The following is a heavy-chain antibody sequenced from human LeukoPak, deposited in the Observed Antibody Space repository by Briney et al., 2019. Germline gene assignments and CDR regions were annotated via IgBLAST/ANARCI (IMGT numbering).Heavy chain of an antibody. D-gene: IGHD3/OR15-3a*01. CDR2: ISSSSSTI. V-gene: IGHV3-48*01. CDR3: ARDGSGLYPDYIDY. Sequence: GGSLRLSCAASGFTFSSDSMNWVRQAPGKGLEWVSYISSSSSTIYYADSVKGRFTISRDNAKNSLYLQMNSLRAEDTAVYYCARDGSGLYPDYIDYWGQGTLVTVSS. CDR1: GFTFSSDS. J-gene: IGHJ4*02.